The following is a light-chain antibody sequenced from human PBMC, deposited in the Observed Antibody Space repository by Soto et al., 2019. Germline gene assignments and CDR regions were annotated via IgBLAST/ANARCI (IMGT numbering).Light chain of an antibody. Sequence: EVVWTPSKGTMSLSPGDSDALSCRASQSVSRRLAWYQQRPGQSPRLLISGASMRASGVPVRFIGSGSGTDFTLTITRLEPEDLAVYYCQQYGGSPITAGLGTRLDIK. CDR3: QQYGGSPIT. CDR2: GAS. J-gene: IGKJ5*01. V-gene: IGKV3-20*01. CDR1: QSVSRR.